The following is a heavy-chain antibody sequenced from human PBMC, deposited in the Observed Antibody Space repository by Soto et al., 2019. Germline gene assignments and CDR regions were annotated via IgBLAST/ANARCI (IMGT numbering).Heavy chain of an antibody. D-gene: IGHD2-2*01. CDR2: ISSSSSYI. CDR3: ASAYCSSTSCLSPYFDY. CDR1: GFTFSSYS. V-gene: IGHV3-21*01. Sequence: GGSLRLSCAASGFTFSSYSMNWVRQAPGKGLEGVSSISSSSSYIYYADSVKGRFTISRDNAKNSLYLQMNSLRAEDTAVYYCASAYCSSTSCLSPYFDYWGQGTLVTVSS. J-gene: IGHJ4*02.